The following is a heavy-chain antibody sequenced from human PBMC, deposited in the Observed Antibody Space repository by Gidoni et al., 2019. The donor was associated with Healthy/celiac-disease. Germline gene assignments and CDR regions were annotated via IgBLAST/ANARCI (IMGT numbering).Heavy chain of an antibody. CDR2: ISYDGSNK. CDR3: ARDPGARLAYCGGDCSTYFDY. Sequence: QVQLVESGGGVVQPGRSLRLSCAASGFTFSSYAMHWVRQAPGKGLEWVAVISYDGSNKYYADSVKGRFTISRDNSKNTLYLQMNSLRAEDTAVYYCARDPGARLAYCGGDCSTYFDYWGQGTLVTVSS. V-gene: IGHV3-30-3*01. D-gene: IGHD2-21*02. J-gene: IGHJ4*02. CDR1: GFTFSSYA.